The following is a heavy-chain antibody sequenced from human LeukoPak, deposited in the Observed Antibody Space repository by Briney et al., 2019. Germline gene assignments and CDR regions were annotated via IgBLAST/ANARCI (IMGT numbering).Heavy chain of an antibody. D-gene: IGHD4-23*01. V-gene: IGHV4-39*01. Sequence: SETLSLTCTVSGGSISSSSYYWGWIRQPPGKGLEWIGSIYYSGSTYYNPSLKSRVTISVDTSKNQFSLKLSSVTAADTAVYYCARHCHGGNSWVDYWGQGTLVTVSS. CDR3: ARHCHGGNSWVDY. CDR2: IYYSGST. CDR1: GGSISSSSYY. J-gene: IGHJ4*02.